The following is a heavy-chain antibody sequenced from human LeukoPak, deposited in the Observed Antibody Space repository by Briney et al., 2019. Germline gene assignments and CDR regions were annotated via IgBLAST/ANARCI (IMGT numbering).Heavy chain of an antibody. V-gene: IGHV4-34*01. CDR2: INHSGST. J-gene: IGHJ4*02. CDR3: ARAGYSSGWYVGY. Sequence: SETLSLTCAVYGGSFSGCYWSWIRQPPGKGLEWIGEINHSGSTNYNPSLKSRVTISVDTSKNQFSLKLSSVTAADTAVYYCARAGYSSGWYVGYWGQGTLVTVSS. D-gene: IGHD6-19*01. CDR1: GGSFSGCY.